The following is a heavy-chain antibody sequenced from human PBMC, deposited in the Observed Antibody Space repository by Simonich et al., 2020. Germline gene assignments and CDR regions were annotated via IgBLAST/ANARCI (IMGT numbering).Heavy chain of an antibody. J-gene: IGHJ4*02. V-gene: IGHV3-21*01. CDR1: GFTFSSYS. Sequence: EVQLVESGGGLVKPGGSLRLSCAASGFTFSSYSMNWVRQAPGKGRGWVSSISSSSIYIYYADSVKGRFTISRDNAKNSLYLQMNSLRAEDTAVYYCARARGDSSSWYFDYWGQGTLVTVSS. CDR3: ARARGDSSSWYFDY. CDR2: ISSSSIYI. D-gene: IGHD6-13*01.